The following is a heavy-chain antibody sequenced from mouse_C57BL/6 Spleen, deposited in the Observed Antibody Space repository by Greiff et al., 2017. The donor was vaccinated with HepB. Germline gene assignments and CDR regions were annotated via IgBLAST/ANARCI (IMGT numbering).Heavy chain of an antibody. CDR3: ARGQGFTTVVAPYAMDY. J-gene: IGHJ4*01. CDR2: IYPRSGNT. D-gene: IGHD1-1*01. CDR1: GYTFTSYG. V-gene: IGHV1-81*01. Sequence: QVQLQQSGAELARPGASVKLSCKASGYTFTSYGISWVKQRTGQGLEWIGEIYPRSGNTYYNEKFKSKATLTVDKSSSTAYMQLSSLTSEDSAVYYCARGQGFTTVVAPYAMDYWGQGTSVTVSS.